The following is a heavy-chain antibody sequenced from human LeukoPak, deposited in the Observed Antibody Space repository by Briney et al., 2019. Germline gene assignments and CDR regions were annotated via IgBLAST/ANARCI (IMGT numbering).Heavy chain of an antibody. D-gene: IGHD3-3*01. Sequence: KASCNPSGGPFSSYTVSWLPQAAGQGLGWLGRIIAILGIANYAQKFPGRVTITADKSTSTAYMELSSLRSEDTAVYYCARGYDFWSGRPNWFDPWGQGTLVTVSS. CDR2: IIAILGIA. CDR1: GGPFSSYT. CDR3: ARGYDFWSGRPNWFDP. V-gene: IGHV1-69*02. J-gene: IGHJ5*02.